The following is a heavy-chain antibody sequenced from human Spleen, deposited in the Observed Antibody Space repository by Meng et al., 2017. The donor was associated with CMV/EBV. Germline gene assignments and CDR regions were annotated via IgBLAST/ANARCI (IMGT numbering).Heavy chain of an antibody. D-gene: IGHD2-15*01. V-gene: IGHV3-21*01. J-gene: IGHJ6*02. Sequence: GGSLRLSCAASGFTFSSYSMNWVRQAPGKGLEWVSSISSSSSYIYYADSVKGRFTISRDNAKNSLYLQMNSLRAEDTAVYYCARLDSSYYYYYYGMDVWGQGTTVTVSS. CDR2: ISSSSSYI. CDR1: GFTFSSYS. CDR3: ARLDSSYYYYYYGMDV.